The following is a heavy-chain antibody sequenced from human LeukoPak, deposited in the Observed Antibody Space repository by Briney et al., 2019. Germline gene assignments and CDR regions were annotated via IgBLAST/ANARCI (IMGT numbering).Heavy chain of an antibody. D-gene: IGHD3-16*01. V-gene: IGHV1-2*02. CDR3: ARADRLHGGPYLIGP. Sequence: ASVKVSCKTSGYSFPVYYMHWVRQAPGQGLEWMGWINPNSGGTSSAQKFQGRVTMTRDTSITTDYMEVNWLTSDDTAMYYCARADRLHGGPYLIGPWGQGTLVTVSS. CDR2: INPNSGGT. CDR1: GYSFPVYY. J-gene: IGHJ5*02.